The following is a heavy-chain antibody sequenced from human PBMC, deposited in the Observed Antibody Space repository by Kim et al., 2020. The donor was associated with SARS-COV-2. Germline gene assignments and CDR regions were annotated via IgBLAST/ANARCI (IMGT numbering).Heavy chain of an antibody. CDR1: GFTFSSYA. V-gene: IGHV3-23*01. CDR3: ARDLPGSRWFYSKPPQIQYYYIMDV. Sequence: GGSLRLSCAASGFTFSSYAMTWVRQAPGKGLEWVSGISASGSSTYYADSVKGRFIISRDNSKNTLYLQMNGLKAEDTAVYYCARDLPGSRWFYSKPPQIQYYYIMDVWGQGTTVTVSS. J-gene: IGHJ6*02. D-gene: IGHD6-19*01. CDR2: ISASGSST.